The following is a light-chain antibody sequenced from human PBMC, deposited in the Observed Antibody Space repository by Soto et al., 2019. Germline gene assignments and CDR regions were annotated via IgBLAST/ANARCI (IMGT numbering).Light chain of an antibody. CDR3: CSYAVSNAWV. V-gene: IGLV2-11*01. CDR2: DVS. Sequence: QSVLTQPRSVSGSPGQSVTISCTGTSSDVGGYNYVSWYQQHPGKAPKLMIYDVSNRPSGVPDRFSGSKSGNTASLTISGLQAEDEDDYYCCSYAVSNAWVFGGGTKVTVL. CDR1: SSDVGGYNY. J-gene: IGLJ3*02.